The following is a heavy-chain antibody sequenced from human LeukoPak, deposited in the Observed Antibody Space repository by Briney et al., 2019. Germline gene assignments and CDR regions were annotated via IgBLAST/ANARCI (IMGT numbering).Heavy chain of an antibody. CDR3: ANFLHAVAADNWFDP. Sequence: PGGSLRLSCAASGFTFSSYGMHWVRQAPGKGLEWVAVISYDGSNKYYADSVKGRFTISRDNSKNTLYLQMNSLRAEDTAVYYCANFLHAVAADNWFDPWGQGTLVTVSS. V-gene: IGHV3-30*18. CDR1: GFTFSSYG. CDR2: ISYDGSNK. D-gene: IGHD6-19*01. J-gene: IGHJ5*02.